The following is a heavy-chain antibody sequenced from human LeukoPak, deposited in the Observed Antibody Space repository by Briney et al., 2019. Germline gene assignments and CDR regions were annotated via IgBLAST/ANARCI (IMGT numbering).Heavy chain of an antibody. CDR3: ARVARRGYYHLGDS. D-gene: IGHD1-26*01. J-gene: IGHJ5*01. V-gene: IGHV3-48*01. CDR2: ISSSGSAT. CDR1: GFTFSSYT. Sequence: PGGSLRLSCAASGFTFSSYTMSWVRQAPGKGLEWVSYISSSGSATYHADSVKGRFTVSRDSSKNTLYLQVNSLRASDTAVYYCARVARRGYYHLGDSWGQGTLVTVSS.